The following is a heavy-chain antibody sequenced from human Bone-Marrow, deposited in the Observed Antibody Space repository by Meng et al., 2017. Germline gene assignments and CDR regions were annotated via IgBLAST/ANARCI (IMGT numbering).Heavy chain of an antibody. Sequence: QVPPQESGPGLVKPSPPLSLTCTVSGGSISSGGYYWSWIRQQPGKGLEWIGYIYYSGSTYYNPSLKSLVTISVDTSKNQFSLKLSSVTAADTAVYYCARANVNYGVVDPWGQGTLVTVSS. CDR2: IYYSGST. D-gene: IGHD3-10*01. J-gene: IGHJ5*02. V-gene: IGHV4-31*01. CDR3: ARANVNYGVVDP. CDR1: GGSISSGGYY.